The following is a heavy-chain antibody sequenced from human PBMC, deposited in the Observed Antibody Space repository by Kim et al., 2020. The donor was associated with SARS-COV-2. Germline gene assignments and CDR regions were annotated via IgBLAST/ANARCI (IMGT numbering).Heavy chain of an antibody. D-gene: IGHD2-15*01. J-gene: IGHJ4*02. V-gene: IGHV5-51*01. CDR2: IYPGDSDT. CDR3: AIVSCSGGSPCGYFDY. Sequence: GESLKISCKGSGYSFTSYWIGWVRQMPGKGLEWMGIIYPGDSDTRYSPSFQGQVTISADKSISTAYLQWGSLKASDTAMYYCAIVSCSGGSPCGYFDYWGQGTLVTVSS. CDR1: GYSFTSYW.